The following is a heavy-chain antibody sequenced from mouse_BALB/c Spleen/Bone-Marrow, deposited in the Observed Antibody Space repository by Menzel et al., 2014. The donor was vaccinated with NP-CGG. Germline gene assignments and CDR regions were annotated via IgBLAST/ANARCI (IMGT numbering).Heavy chain of an antibody. Sequence: QVHLQQSGAELVKPGAPVKLSCKASGYTFTSYWMNWVKQRPGRGLEWIGRIDPSDSETHYNQKFKDKATLTVDKSSSTAYIQLSSLTSEDSAVYYCARNWVYFDYWGQGTTLTVSS. CDR3: ARNWVYFDY. CDR1: GYTFTSYW. CDR2: IDPSDSET. D-gene: IGHD4-1*01. V-gene: IGHV1-69*02. J-gene: IGHJ2*01.